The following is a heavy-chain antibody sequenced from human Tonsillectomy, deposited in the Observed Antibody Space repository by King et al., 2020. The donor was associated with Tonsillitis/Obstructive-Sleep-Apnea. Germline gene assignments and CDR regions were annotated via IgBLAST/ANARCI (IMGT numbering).Heavy chain of an antibody. Sequence: VQLVESGGGLVKPGGSLRLSCAASGFTFSSYSMNWVRQAPGKGLEWVSSISSSSSYIYYADSVKGRFTISRDNAKNSLYLQMNSLRAEDTAVYYCATDLLYSSPPISYYSYLTVWSHPTTVTVSS. J-gene: IGHJ6*03. CDR3: ATDLLYSSPPISYYSYLTV. D-gene: IGHD5-18*01. CDR2: ISSSSSYI. CDR1: GFTFSSYS. V-gene: IGHV3-21*01.